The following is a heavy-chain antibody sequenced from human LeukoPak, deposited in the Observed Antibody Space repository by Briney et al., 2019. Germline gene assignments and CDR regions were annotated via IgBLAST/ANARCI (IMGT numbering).Heavy chain of an antibody. CDR2: ITGSGGST. J-gene: IGHJ4*02. CDR1: GFTFSSSA. V-gene: IGHV3-23*01. D-gene: IGHD2-21*01. CDR3: ASQSIPSDY. Sequence: GGSLRLSCAASGFTFSSSAMNWVRQAPGTGLEWVSTITGSGGSTYYADSVKGRFTISRDNSKNTLYLQMNSLRAEDTAVYYCASQSIPSDYWGQGTLVTVSS.